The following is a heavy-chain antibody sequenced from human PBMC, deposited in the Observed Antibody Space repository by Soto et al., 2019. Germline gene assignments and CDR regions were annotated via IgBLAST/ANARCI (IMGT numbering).Heavy chain of an antibody. CDR1: GFTFTNFD. V-gene: IGHV3-23*01. CDR3: AREDCTDGVCYNHS. Sequence: VQLLESGGGLVQPGGSLRLSCAASGFTFTNFDMSWVRQAPGKGLEWVSSLSRGGGSTYYAASVKGRFTISRDNSKRSVFLQMDSLRAEDTATYYCAREDCTDGVCYNHSWGQGALLTVSS. D-gene: IGHD2-8*01. CDR2: LSRGGGST. J-gene: IGHJ4*02.